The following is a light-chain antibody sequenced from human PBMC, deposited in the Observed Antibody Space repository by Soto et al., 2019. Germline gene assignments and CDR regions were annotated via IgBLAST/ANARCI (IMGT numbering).Light chain of an antibody. J-gene: IGKJ5*01. V-gene: IGKV3-11*01. CDR2: DAS. CDR3: QQRSNWPPT. Sequence: EIVLTQSPATLSLSPGERATLSCRASQRVSSYLAWYQQKPGQAPRLLIYDASNRATGIPARFSGSGSGTDFTLTISSLEPEDYAVYYCQQRSNWPPTLGPGTRLEIK. CDR1: QRVSSY.